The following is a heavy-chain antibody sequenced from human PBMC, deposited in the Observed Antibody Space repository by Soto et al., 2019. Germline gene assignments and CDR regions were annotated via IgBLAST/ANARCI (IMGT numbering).Heavy chain of an antibody. V-gene: IGHV4-59*08. CDR3: ARHVLRYFDWLLGPFDI. CDR1: GASISRYY. D-gene: IGHD3-9*01. Sequence: SETLSLTCTVSGASISRYYWSWIRQSPGKGLEWIGYIYSTGSTNYNPSLKSRVTISVDTSKNQFSLKLSSATAADTAVYYCARHVLRYFDWLLGPFDIWGQGTMVT. J-gene: IGHJ3*02. CDR2: IYSTGST.